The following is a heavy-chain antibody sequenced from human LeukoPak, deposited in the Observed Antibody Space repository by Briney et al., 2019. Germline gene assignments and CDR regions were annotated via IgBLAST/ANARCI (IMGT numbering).Heavy chain of an antibody. CDR1: GGSFSGYY. D-gene: IGHD3-22*01. CDR3: ATEGDSSGYYYQLGY. J-gene: IGHJ4*02. Sequence: SETLSLTCAVYGGSFSGYYWSWIRQPPGKGLEWIGEINHSGSTNYNPSLKSRVTISVDTSKNQFSLKLSSVTAADTAVYYCATEGDSSGYYYQLGYWGQGTLVTVSS. V-gene: IGHV4-34*01. CDR2: INHSGST.